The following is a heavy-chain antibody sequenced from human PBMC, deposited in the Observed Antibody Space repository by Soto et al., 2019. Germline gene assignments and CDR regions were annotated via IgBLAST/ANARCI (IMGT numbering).Heavy chain of an antibody. Sequence: ASVKVSCKASGGTFSSYAISWVRQAPGQGLEWLGGIIPIFGTANYAQKFQGRVTITADESTSTAYMELSSLRSEDTAVYYCARDQDDPRRRFDYYYGMDVWGQGTTVTVSS. J-gene: IGHJ6*02. CDR2: IIPIFGTA. CDR1: GGTFSSYA. V-gene: IGHV1-69*13. D-gene: IGHD3-10*01. CDR3: ARDQDDPRRRFDYYYGMDV.